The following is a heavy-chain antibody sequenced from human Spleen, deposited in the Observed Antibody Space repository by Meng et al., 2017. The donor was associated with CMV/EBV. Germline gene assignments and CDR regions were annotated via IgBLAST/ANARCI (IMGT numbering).Heavy chain of an antibody. J-gene: IGHJ4*02. Sequence: GGSLRLSCVASGSSFMHWVRQASGKGLEWVAHISYDGSKKSYADSVKGRFTISRDNSKNMLYLQMDSLRVEDTAVYFCAKDRTSVLLGGGVRGVRALVSWGQGTLVTVSS. CDR1: GSSF. V-gene: IGHV3-30*18. D-gene: IGHD3-10*01. CDR2: ISYDGSKK. CDR3: AKDRTSVLLGGGVRGVRALVS.